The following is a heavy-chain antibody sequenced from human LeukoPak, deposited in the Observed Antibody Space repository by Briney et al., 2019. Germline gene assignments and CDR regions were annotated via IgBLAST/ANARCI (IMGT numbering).Heavy chain of an antibody. V-gene: IGHV1-69*13. J-gene: IGHJ6*02. D-gene: IGHD2/OR15-2a*01. CDR3: ARDETVVPYLAQNTGYYYYGMDV. CDR2: IIPIFGTA. CDR1: GGTFSSYA. Sequence: SVKVSCKASGGTFSSYAISWVRQAPGQGLEWMGGIIPIFGTANCAQKFQGRVTITADESASTAYMELSSLRSEDTAVYYCARDETVVPYLAQNTGYYYYGMDVWGQGTTVTVSS.